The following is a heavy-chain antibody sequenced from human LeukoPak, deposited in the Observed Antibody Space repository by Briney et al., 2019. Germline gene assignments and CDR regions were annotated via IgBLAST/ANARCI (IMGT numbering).Heavy chain of an antibody. J-gene: IGHJ4*02. V-gene: IGHV4-34*01. CDR2: INHSGSA. CDR3: ARDSNSWSYFDN. D-gene: IGHD6-13*01. Sequence: PSETLSLTCAVYGGSFSGYYWSWIRQPPGKGLEWIGEINHSGSANYNPSLVSRVTISVDTSKSQFSLKLSSVTAADTAVYYCARDSNSWSYFDNWGQGTLVTVSS. CDR1: GGSFSGYY.